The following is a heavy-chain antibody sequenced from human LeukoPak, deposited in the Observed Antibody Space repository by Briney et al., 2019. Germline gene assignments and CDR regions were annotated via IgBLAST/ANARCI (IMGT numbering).Heavy chain of an antibody. CDR1: GFTFSSYW. V-gene: IGHV3-74*01. Sequence: GGSLRLSCAASGFTFSSYWMHWVRQAPGKGLVWVSRINSDGSSTSYADSVKGRFTISRDNAKNTLYLQMNSLRAEDTAAYYCARLGSQGGVAALDYWGQGTLVTVSS. J-gene: IGHJ4*02. CDR2: INSDGSST. D-gene: IGHD6-25*01. CDR3: ARLGSQGGVAALDY.